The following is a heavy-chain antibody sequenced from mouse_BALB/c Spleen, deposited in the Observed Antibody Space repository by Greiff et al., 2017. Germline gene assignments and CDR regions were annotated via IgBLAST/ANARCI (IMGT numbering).Heavy chain of an antibody. Sequence: VQLQQSGAELVRPGALVKLSCKASGFNIKDYYMHWVKQRPEQGLEWIGWIDPENGNTIYDPKFQGKASITADTSSNTAYLQLSSLTSEDTAVYYCATRQLGLRDYWGQGTTLTVSS. CDR2: IDPENGNT. D-gene: IGHD3-2*01. J-gene: IGHJ2*01. CDR3: ATRQLGLRDY. V-gene: IGHV14-1*02. CDR1: GFNIKDYY.